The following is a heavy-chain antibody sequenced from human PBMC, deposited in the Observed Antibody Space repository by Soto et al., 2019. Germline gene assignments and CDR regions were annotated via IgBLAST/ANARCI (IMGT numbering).Heavy chain of an antibody. Sequence: PSETLSLTFAVYGGSFSGYYWGWIRQPPGKGLEWTGEINHSGSTNYNPSLKSRVTISVDTSKNQFSLKLSSVTAADTAVYYCARGLHIAVAGTKGWFDPWGQGTLVTAPQ. CDR3: ARGLHIAVAGTKGWFDP. J-gene: IGHJ5*02. D-gene: IGHD6-19*01. V-gene: IGHV4-34*01. CDR1: GGSFSGYY. CDR2: INHSGST.